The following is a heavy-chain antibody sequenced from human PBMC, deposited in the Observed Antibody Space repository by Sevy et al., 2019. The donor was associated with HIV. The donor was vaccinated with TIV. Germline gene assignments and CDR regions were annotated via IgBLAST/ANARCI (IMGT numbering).Heavy chain of an antibody. CDR3: ATPKYVGYDYESLDI. J-gene: IGHJ3*02. CDR1: GYTLTKLS. V-gene: IGHV1-24*01. CDR2: FDPEDGET. Sequence: ASVKVSCKVSGYTLTKLSMHWVRQAPGKGLEWMGSFDPEDGETIYAQKFQGRVTMTEDTSTDTAYMELSSLRSEDTAVYYCATPKYVGYDYESLDIWGQGTMVTVSS. D-gene: IGHD5-12*01.